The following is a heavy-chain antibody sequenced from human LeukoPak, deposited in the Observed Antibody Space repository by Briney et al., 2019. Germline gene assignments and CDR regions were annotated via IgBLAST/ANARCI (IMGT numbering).Heavy chain of an antibody. CDR3: ARAIDSSGFYYGIT. V-gene: IGHV3-74*01. Sequence: GGSLRLSCAASGFTFSSYWMHWVRQAPGKGLVWVSRINSGGSSTTYADSVKGRFTISRDDAKNTLYLQMNSLRADDTAVYYCARAIDSSGFYYGITWGQGTLVTVSS. D-gene: IGHD3-22*01. CDR1: GFTFSSYW. CDR2: INSGGSST. J-gene: IGHJ4*02.